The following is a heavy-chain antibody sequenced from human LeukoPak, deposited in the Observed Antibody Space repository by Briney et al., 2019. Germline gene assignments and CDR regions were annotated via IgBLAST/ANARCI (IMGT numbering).Heavy chain of an antibody. CDR2: INAGNGNT. D-gene: IGHD3-3*01. CDR1: GYTFTSYA. Sequence: VASVKVSCKASGYTFTSYATHWVRQAPGQRLEWMGWINAGNGNTKYSQKFQGGVTITRDTSASTAYMELSSLRSEDTAVYYCARAYVLRFLEWLSALDYWGQGTLVTVSS. CDR3: ARAYVLRFLEWLSALDY. J-gene: IGHJ4*02. V-gene: IGHV1-3*01.